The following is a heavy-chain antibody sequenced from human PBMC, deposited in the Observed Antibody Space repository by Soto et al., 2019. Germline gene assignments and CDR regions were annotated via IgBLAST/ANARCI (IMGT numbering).Heavy chain of an antibody. CDR3: ARVSGYDYPTSYGMDV. Sequence: SVKVSCKASGGTFSSYAISWVRQAPGQGLEWMGGIIPIFGTANYAQKFQGRVTITADESTSTAYMELSSLRSEDTAVYYCARVSGYDYPTSYGMDVWGQGTTVTVSS. J-gene: IGHJ6*02. CDR1: GGTFSSYA. D-gene: IGHD5-12*01. V-gene: IGHV1-69*13. CDR2: IIPIFGTA.